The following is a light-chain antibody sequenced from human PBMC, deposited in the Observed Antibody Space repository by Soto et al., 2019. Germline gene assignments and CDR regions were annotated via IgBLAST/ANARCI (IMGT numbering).Light chain of an antibody. CDR2: DVN. CDR3: SSYTSSRTLV. V-gene: IGLV2-14*01. CDR1: SSDVGGYNY. J-gene: IGLJ2*01. Sequence: QSALTQPASVSGSPGQSITISCTGTSSDVGGYNYVSWYQQHPGKAPKLIIYDVNNRPSGISDRFSGSKSGNTASLIISGVQAGDESDYYCSSYTSSRTLVFGGGTQLTVL.